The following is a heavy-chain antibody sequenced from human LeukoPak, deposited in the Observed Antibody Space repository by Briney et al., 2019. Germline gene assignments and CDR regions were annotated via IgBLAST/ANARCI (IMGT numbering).Heavy chain of an antibody. Sequence: WVSVIYSGDSTYYADSVKGRFTISRHNSKNTLYLQMNSLRAEDTAVYYCAREMATANDYWGQGTLVTVSS. D-gene: IGHD5-24*01. CDR3: AREMATANDY. V-gene: IGHV3-53*01. J-gene: IGHJ4*02. CDR2: IYSGDST.